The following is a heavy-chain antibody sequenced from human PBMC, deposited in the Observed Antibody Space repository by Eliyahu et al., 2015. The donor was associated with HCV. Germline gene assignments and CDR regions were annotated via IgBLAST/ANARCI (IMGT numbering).Heavy chain of an antibody. CDR3: AKDQYGYYYYGMDV. J-gene: IGHJ6*02. CDR2: ISYDGSNK. Sequence: QVQLVESGGGVVQPGRSLRLSCAASGFTXXSYGMHWVRQAPGKGLEWVAVISYDGSNKYYADSVKGRFTISRDNSKNTLYLQMNSLRAEDTAVYYCAKDQYGYYYYGMDVWGQGTTVTVSS. CDR1: GFTXXSYG. V-gene: IGHV3-30*18. D-gene: IGHD2-2*01.